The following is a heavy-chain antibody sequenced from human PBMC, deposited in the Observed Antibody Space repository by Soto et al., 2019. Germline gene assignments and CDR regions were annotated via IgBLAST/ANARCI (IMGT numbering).Heavy chain of an antibody. V-gene: IGHV4-4*02. D-gene: IGHD3-16*01. Sequence: PSETLSLTCTVYGDSITNNHWWSFLRQPPGKGPEFIGEIYHTGIANYNPSLESRVAFSVDKSKNQFSLSLTSVTAADTAVYYCVSKLGPYYYGLDVWGQGTTVTVSS. CDR3: VSKLGPYYYGLDV. CDR1: GDSITNNHW. J-gene: IGHJ6*02. CDR2: IYHTGIA.